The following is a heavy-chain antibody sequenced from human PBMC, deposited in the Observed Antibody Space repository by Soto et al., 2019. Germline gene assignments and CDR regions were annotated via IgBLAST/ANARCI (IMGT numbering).Heavy chain of an antibody. J-gene: IGHJ6*03. CDR1: GGSISSYY. V-gene: IGHV4-59*08. CDR2: IYYSGST. Sequence: SETLSLTCTVSGGSISSYYWSLIRQPPGKGLEWIGYIYYSGSTNYNPSLKSRVTISVDTSKNQFSLKLSSVTAADTAVYYCARHTGITNFGVVPKYYYMDVGGKGTTVTVSS. D-gene: IGHD3-3*01. CDR3: ARHTGITNFGVVPKYYYMDV.